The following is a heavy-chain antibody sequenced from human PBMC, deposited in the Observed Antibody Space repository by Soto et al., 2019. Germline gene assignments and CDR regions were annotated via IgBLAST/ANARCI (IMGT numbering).Heavy chain of an antibody. CDR3: ARDPDIVVVPTARSGMDV. J-gene: IGHJ6*02. CDR2: ISANNGNT. V-gene: IGHV1-18*01. CDR1: GYTFTNYG. Sequence: ASMKVSCKASGYTFTNYGVTCVQQAPGQGLEWMGWISANNGNTNYAQNLRGRVYMTTDTSTTTAYMELRSLRSDDTAVYYCARDPDIVVVPTARSGMDVWGQGTTVTVSS. D-gene: IGHD2-2*01.